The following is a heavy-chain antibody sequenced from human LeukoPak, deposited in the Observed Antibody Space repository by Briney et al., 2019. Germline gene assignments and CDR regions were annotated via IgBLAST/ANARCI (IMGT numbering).Heavy chain of an antibody. Sequence: SETLSLTCTVSGGSISSSSYYWGWIRQPPGKGLEWIGSIYYSGSTYYNPSLKSRVTISVDTSKNQFSLKLSSVTAADTAVYYCARLYSSGGNPDYMDVRGKGTTVTVSS. D-gene: IGHD6-19*01. CDR1: GGSISSSSYY. CDR3: ARLYSSGGNPDYMDV. CDR2: IYYSGST. V-gene: IGHV4-39*01. J-gene: IGHJ6*03.